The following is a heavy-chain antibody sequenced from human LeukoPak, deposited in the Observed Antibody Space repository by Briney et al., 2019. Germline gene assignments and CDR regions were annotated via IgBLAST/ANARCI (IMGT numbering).Heavy chain of an antibody. V-gene: IGHV4-59*01. D-gene: IGHD6-25*01. CDR1: GDSLNSYY. Sequence: SETLSLTCTVSGDSLNSYYWSWIRQPPGEGLQWIGYIFYSGSSNYNASLRSRVAISVDTSKNQFPLKLTSVTAADTAVYYRAGRAARLFDYWGQGILVTVSS. J-gene: IGHJ4*02. CDR2: IFYSGSS. CDR3: AGRAARLFDY.